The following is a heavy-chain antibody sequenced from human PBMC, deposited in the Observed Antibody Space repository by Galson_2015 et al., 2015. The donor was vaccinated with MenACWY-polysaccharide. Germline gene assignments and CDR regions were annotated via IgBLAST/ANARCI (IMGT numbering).Heavy chain of an antibody. J-gene: IGHJ6*02. CDR3: ARDLTMVRGNYYYGMDV. CDR1: GYTFTSYY. Sequence: SVKVSCKASGYTFTSYYMHWVRQAPGQGLEWMGIINPSGGSTSYAQKFQGRVTMTRDTSTSTVYMELSSLRSEDTAVYYCARDLTMVRGNYYYGMDVWGQGTTVTVS. CDR2: INPSGGST. V-gene: IGHV1-46*03. D-gene: IGHD3-10*01.